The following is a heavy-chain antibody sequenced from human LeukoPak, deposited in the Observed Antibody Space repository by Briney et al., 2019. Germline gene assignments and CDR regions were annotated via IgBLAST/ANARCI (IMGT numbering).Heavy chain of an antibody. J-gene: IGHJ3*02. Sequence: SETLSLTCSVSGDSIIGYYWGWIRQPPGKGLEWIGNIYYTGNTYYNSSLKSRVTISLDTSKNQLSLKVISMTAADTAAYYCTKSDGYGLIRICGRGTMVTVSS. CDR3: TKSDGYGLIRI. CDR2: IYYTGNT. V-gene: IGHV4-39*07. D-gene: IGHD3-10*01. CDR1: GDSIIGYY.